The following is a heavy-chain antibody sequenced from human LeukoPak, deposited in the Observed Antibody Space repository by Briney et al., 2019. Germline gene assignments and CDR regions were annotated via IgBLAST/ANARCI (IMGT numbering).Heavy chain of an antibody. V-gene: IGHV3-23*01. D-gene: IGHD6-6*01. CDR2: ISGSGGST. Sequence: GGSLRLFCAASGFTFSSYAMRWARHAPGKGLEWLSAISGSGGSTYYADSVKGRFTISRDSSKNTLYLQMNSLRAEDTAVYYCASLYSSSSADADFDYWGQGTLVTVSS. J-gene: IGHJ4*02. CDR1: GFTFSSYA. CDR3: ASLYSSSSADADFDY.